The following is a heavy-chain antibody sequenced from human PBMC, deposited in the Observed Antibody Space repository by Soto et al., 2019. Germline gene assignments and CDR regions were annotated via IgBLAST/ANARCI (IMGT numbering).Heavy chain of an antibody. D-gene: IGHD6-19*01. Sequence: ASVKVSCKASGYTFTSYGINWVRQAPGQGLEWMGWISAYNGNTNYAQKLQGRVTMTTDTSTSTAYMELRSLRSDDTAVYYCARDRTSCSGWPGYYYYYCHMDVWGKGTTVTVSS. J-gene: IGHJ6*03. V-gene: IGHV1-18*01. CDR3: ARDRTSCSGWPGYYYYYCHMDV. CDR2: ISAYNGNT. CDR1: GYTFTSYG.